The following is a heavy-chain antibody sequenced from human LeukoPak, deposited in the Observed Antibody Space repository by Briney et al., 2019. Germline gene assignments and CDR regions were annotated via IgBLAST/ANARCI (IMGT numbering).Heavy chain of an antibody. J-gene: IGHJ6*03. CDR3: AKARSDGYYYYYYMDV. CDR2: ISYDGSNK. V-gene: IGHV3-30*18. Sequence: GGSLRLSCAASGFTFSSYGMHWVRQAPGKGLEWVAVISYDGSNKYYADSVKGRFTISRDNSKNTLYLQMNSLRAEDTAVYYCAKARSDGYYYYYYMDVWGKGTTVTVSS. CDR1: GFTFSSYG.